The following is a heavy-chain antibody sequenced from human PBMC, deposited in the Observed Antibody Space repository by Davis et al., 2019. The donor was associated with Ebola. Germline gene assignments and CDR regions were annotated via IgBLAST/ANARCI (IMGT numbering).Heavy chain of an antibody. CDR3: ARHKLRSPHNWFDP. CDR2: IYPGDSDT. D-gene: IGHD3-3*01. V-gene: IGHV5-51*01. J-gene: IGHJ5*02. Sequence: KVSCKASGYTFTSYWIGWVRQMPGKGLEWMGIIYPGDSDTRYSPSFQGQVTISADKSISTAYLQWSSLKASDTAMYYCARHKLRSPHNWFDPWGQGTLVTVSS. CDR1: GYTFTSYW.